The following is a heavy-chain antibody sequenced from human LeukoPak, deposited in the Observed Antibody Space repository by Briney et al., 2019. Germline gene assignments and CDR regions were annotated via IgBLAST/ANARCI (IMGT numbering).Heavy chain of an antibody. V-gene: IGHV1-18*01. CDR2: ISTGNGNR. CDR3: ATANNWNYALVY. J-gene: IGHJ4*02. Sequence: ASVKVSCTASGDTFIRYGITWVRQAPGQGLEWMGWISTGNGNRNSGQKFQGRVTMTTDTSTGTAYMELRSLRSDDTAMYYWATANNWNYALVYWGQGSLVTVSS. D-gene: IGHD1-7*01. CDR1: GDTFIRYG.